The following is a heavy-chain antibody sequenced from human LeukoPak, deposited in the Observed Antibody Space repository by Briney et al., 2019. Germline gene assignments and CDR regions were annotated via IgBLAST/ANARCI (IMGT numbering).Heavy chain of an antibody. Sequence: SETLSLTCTVSGGSISSYYWSWIRQPPGKGLEWIGYIYYSGSTNYNPSLKSRVTISVDTSKNQFSLKLSSVTAADTAVYYCARDRIGYQLLDAFDIWGQGTMVTVSS. D-gene: IGHD2-2*01. CDR3: ARDRIGYQLLDAFDI. J-gene: IGHJ3*02. CDR2: IYYSGST. V-gene: IGHV4-59*01. CDR1: GGSISSYY.